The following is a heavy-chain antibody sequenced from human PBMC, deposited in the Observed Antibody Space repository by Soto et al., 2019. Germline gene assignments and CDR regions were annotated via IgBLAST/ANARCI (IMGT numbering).Heavy chain of an antibody. Sequence: SETLSLTCTVSGGSMSPYYWSWIRQAPGKGLEWIANIYYRGNTNYNPSLESRVTISVDTSKNQFSLKLNSMTAADTAVYYCARHSKKTGDFDYYYGMDVWGQGTTVTVS. D-gene: IGHD7-27*01. CDR2: IYYRGNT. J-gene: IGHJ6*02. V-gene: IGHV4-59*08. CDR1: GGSMSPYY. CDR3: ARHSKKTGDFDYYYGMDV.